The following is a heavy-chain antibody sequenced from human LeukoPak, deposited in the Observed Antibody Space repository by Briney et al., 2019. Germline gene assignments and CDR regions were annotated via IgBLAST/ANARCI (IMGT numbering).Heavy chain of an antibody. CDR1: GFTFGSFG. CDR2: ISSSGNAI. Sequence: GGSLRLSCAASGFTFGSFGMNWVRQAPGRGLEWVSYISSSGNAIYYAESVKGRFTISRDNARNSLYLQMDSLRVEDTAVYYCAKDEFGTFDYWGQGTLVTVSS. D-gene: IGHD3-10*01. V-gene: IGHV3-48*01. CDR3: AKDEFGTFDY. J-gene: IGHJ4*02.